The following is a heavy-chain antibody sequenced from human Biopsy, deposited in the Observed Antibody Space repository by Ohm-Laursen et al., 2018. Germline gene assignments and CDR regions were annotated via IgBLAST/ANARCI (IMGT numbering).Heavy chain of an antibody. D-gene: IGHD3-10*01. CDR1: GGSFTGYY. CDR2: IYHNGST. CDR3: ARGLPRIAPMVRGRRTWFDP. V-gene: IGHV4-34*01. Sequence: GTLSLTCAVYGGSFTGYYWSWIRQTPGKGLGWIGEIYHNGSTNNKPSLDSRVAISADTSKNQFSLNLYSVTAADTAVYFCARGLPRIAPMVRGRRTWFDPWGQGTLVTVSS. J-gene: IGHJ5*02.